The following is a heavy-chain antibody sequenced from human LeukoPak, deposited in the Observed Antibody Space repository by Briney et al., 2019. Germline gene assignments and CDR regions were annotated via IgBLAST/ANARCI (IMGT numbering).Heavy chain of an antibody. CDR3: TRSPSLGGRYWGFDY. V-gene: IGHV3-21*01. CDR1: GFTFTSYT. D-gene: IGHD1-26*01. J-gene: IGHJ4*02. Sequence: PGGSLRLSCAASGFTFTSYTMNWVRQAPGKGLEWVSSIGSSSTFIYYADSVKGRFTVSRDNAKNTLYLQMNSLRAEDTAVYYCTRSPSLGGRYWGFDYWGQGALVTVSS. CDR2: IGSSSTFI.